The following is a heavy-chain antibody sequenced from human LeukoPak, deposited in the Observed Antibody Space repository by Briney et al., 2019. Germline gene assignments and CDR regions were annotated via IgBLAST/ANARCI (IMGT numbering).Heavy chain of an antibody. CDR3: ASRDGYNIGNY. CDR2: ISYDGSNK. J-gene: IGHJ4*02. Sequence: GGSLRLSCAASGFTFSSYAMHWVRQAPGKGLEWVAVISYDGSNKYYADSVKGRFTISTDNSKNTLYLQMNSLRAEDTAVYYCASRDGYNIGNYWGQGTLVTVSS. CDR1: GFTFSSYA. D-gene: IGHD5-24*01. V-gene: IGHV3-30-3*01.